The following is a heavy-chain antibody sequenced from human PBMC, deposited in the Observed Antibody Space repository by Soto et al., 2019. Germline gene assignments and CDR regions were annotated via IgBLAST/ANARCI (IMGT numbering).Heavy chain of an antibody. V-gene: IGHV5-51*01. CDR3: ARLWSSGPRWSGAFDI. D-gene: IGHD3-22*01. J-gene: IGHJ3*02. Sequence: GESLKISCKGSGYSFTSYWIGWVRQMPGKGLEWMGIIYPGDSDTRYSPSFQGQVTISADESISTAYLQWSSLKASDTAMYYCARLWSSGPRWSGAFDIWGQGTMVTVSS. CDR1: GYSFTSYW. CDR2: IYPGDSDT.